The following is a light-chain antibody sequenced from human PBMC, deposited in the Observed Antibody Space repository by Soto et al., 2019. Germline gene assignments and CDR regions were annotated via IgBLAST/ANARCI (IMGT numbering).Light chain of an antibody. CDR1: RSNIGAGFD. V-gene: IGLV1-40*01. CDR3: PSYDSSLSYFWV. CDR2: GNT. J-gene: IGLJ3*02. Sequence: QSVLTQPPSVSGAPGQRVTISCTGSRSNIGAGFDVHWYQQLPGTAPKLLIYGNTNRPSGVPDRCSGSKSCTSASLAITGLQAEDEADDYCPSYDSSLSYFWVFGGGTKVTVL.